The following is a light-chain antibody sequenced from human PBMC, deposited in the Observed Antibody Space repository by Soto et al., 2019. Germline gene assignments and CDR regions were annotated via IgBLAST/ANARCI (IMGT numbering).Light chain of an antibody. J-gene: IGKJ1*01. CDR2: GGS. V-gene: IGKV3-20*01. CDR3: QQYSSSRT. CDR1: HRVSSY. Sequence: EFVLTQSPATLSVSPGERATLSCRASHRVSSYLAWYQQKPGQAPRLLIYGGSSRATGIPVRFSGSGSETDFTLTITRLEPEDFAVYYCQQYSSSRTFGQGTKVDIK.